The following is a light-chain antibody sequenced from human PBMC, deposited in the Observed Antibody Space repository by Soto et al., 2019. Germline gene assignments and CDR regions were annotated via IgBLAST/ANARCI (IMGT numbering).Light chain of an antibody. CDR2: GAS. V-gene: IGKV1-9*01. CDR3: QQLNNYPRALT. Sequence: DNLLKQSPSFVSASVGDRDTITCRASQGISKNLAWYQHNPGKPPKLLIYGASTLQSGVPSRFSGSGSGTEFTLTISSLQPEDFATYYCQQLNNYPRALTFGGGTKVEIK. CDR1: QGISKN. J-gene: IGKJ4*01.